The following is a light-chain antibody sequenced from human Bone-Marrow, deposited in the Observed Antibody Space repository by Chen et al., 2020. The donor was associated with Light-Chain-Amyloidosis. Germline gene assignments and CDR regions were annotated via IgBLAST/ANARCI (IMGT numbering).Light chain of an antibody. CDR3: QSADSSGTYEVI. J-gene: IGLJ2*01. CDR1: DLPTKY. CDR2: RDT. Sequence: SYELTQPPSVSVSPGQTARITCSGDDLPTKYAYWYQQKPGQAPVLVIHRDTERPSGISERFSGSRSGTTARLTSGRVQAEDEADYHGQSADSSGTYEVIFGGGTKLTVL. V-gene: IGLV3-25*03.